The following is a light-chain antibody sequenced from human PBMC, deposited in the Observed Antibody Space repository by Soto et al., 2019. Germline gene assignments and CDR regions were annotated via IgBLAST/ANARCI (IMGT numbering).Light chain of an antibody. CDR3: QQYGSSVGGT. CDR1: QSVGSGY. J-gene: IGKJ4*01. Sequence: EIVLTQSPGTLSLSPGERAILSCRASQSVGSGYLAWYQQKPGQAPRLLIYDASSRATGIPDRFSGSGSGTDFTLTISRLEPEDFAVYYCQQYGSSVGGTFGGGTKVEIK. V-gene: IGKV3-20*01. CDR2: DAS.